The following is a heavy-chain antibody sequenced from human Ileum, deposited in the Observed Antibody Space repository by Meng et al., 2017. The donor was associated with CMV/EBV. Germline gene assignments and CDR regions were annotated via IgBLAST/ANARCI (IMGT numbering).Heavy chain of an antibody. CDR1: GGSVRSGSYY. V-gene: IGHV4-61*01. J-gene: IGHJ4*02. D-gene: IGHD4-17*01. CDR3: ARLYGEYSPTFDY. CDR2: IYNKGTT. Sequence: SGGSVRSGSYYWSWIRQPPGKGLEWIGYIYNKGTTKYKSSLKSRVTISADTSKNQFSLKLTSVTAADTAMYYCARLYGEYSPTFDYWGQGTLVTVSS.